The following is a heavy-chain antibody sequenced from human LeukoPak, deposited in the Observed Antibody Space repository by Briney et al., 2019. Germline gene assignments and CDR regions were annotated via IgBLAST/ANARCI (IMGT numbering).Heavy chain of an antibody. J-gene: IGHJ4*02. V-gene: IGHV4-39*01. Sequence: SETLSLTCTVSAGSISSSSYYWGWLRQPPGKGLEWFESMYFSGSTYYNPSLKSRVTISVDASKNQFSLKLRSVTAADTAVYYCVGGGSSYCGGDCYGFDYWGQGTLVTV. CDR1: AGSISSSSYY. D-gene: IGHD2-21*02. CDR3: VGGGSSYCGGDCYGFDY. CDR2: MYFSGST.